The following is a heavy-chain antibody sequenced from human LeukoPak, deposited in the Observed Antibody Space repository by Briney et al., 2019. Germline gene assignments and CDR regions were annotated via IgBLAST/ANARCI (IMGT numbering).Heavy chain of an antibody. CDR2: INPNSGGT. Sequence: ASVKVSCKASGYTFTGYYMHWVRQAPGQGLEWMGWINPNSGGTNYAQKFQGWVTMTRDTSISTAYMELSRLRSDDTAVYYCARGRYCSGGSCYSDYWGQGTLVTVSS. J-gene: IGHJ4*02. CDR1: GYTFTGYY. V-gene: IGHV1-2*04. D-gene: IGHD2-15*01. CDR3: ARGRYCSGGSCYSDY.